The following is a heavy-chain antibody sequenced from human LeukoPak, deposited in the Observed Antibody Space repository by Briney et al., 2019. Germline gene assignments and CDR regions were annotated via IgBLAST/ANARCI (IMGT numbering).Heavy chain of an antibody. CDR3: ARGRGSSWYGEPYFDY. V-gene: IGHV3-11*04. CDR2: ISSSGSTI. CDR1: GFTLSDYY. D-gene: IGHD6-13*01. Sequence: GGSLRLSCAASGFTLSDYYMSWIRQAPGKGLEWVSYISSSGSTIYYADSVKGRFTISRDNAKNSLYLQMNSLRAEDTAVYYCARGRGSSWYGEPYFDYWGQGTLVTVSS. J-gene: IGHJ4*02.